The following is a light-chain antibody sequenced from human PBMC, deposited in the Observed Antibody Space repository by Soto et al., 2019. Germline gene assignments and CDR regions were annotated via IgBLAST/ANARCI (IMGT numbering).Light chain of an antibody. CDR1: QGVLHSSSNRFS. V-gene: IGKV4-1*01. J-gene: IGKJ2*01. CDR2: WAS. Sequence: DIVMTQSPDSLAVSLGERATINCKSSQGVLHSSSNRFSIAWYQQKPGLPPKLIIYWASARESGVPDRISGSGSWTDFTLTISSLQAEDVAVYYCQQYVSARTFGQGTKLDVK. CDR3: QQYVSART.